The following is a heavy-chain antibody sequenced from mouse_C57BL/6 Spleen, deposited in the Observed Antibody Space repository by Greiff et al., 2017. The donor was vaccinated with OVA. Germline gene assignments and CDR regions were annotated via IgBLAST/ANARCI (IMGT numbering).Heavy chain of an antibody. Sequence: EVKLMESGGGLVKPGGSLKLSCAASGFTFSSYAMSWVRQTPEKRLEWVATISDGGSYTYYPDNVKGRFTISRDNAKNNLYLQMSHLKSEDTAMYYCARVYYYGSSPSWYFDVWGTGTTVTVSS. D-gene: IGHD1-1*01. J-gene: IGHJ1*03. CDR3: ARVYYYGSSPSWYFDV. V-gene: IGHV5-4*03. CDR2: ISDGGSYT. CDR1: GFTFSSYA.